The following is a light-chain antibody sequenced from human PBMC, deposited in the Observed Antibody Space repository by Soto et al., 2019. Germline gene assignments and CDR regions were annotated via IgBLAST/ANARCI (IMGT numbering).Light chain of an antibody. V-gene: IGLV1-51*01. CDR3: ATLVRSLSVGV. CDR2: DND. J-gene: IGLJ2*01. Sequence: QSVLTQPPSVSAAPGQKVTISCSGSSSNIGNNYVFWYQQLQGTAPKLLMYDNDKRPSGIPDLCSGSKSGTSGTLGITGLQTGDEADYYCATLVRSLSVGVFGGGTKLTVL. CDR1: SSNIGNNY.